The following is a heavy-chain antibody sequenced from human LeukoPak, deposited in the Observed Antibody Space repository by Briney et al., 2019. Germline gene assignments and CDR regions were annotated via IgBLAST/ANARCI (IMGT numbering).Heavy chain of an antibody. CDR1: GFTFSDHY. CDR2: ISSSSSHI. D-gene: IGHD2-8*01. CDR3: ARDSVSDGFDI. V-gene: IGHV3-21*01. J-gene: IGHJ3*02. Sequence: GGSLRLSCAASGFTFSDHYMEWVRQAPGKWLEWVALISSSSSHIYYADSVKGRFTISRDNARNLIFLQMNSLRAEDTGVYYCARDSVSDGFDIWGQGTMVTVSS.